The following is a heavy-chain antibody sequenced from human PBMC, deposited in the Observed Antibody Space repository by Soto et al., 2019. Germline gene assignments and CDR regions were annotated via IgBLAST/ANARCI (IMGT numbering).Heavy chain of an antibody. J-gene: IGHJ4*02. D-gene: IGHD2-15*01. V-gene: IGHV3-23*04. CDR1: GFTFSTYA. CDR2: ISGSGGNST. Sequence: EVQLVESGGGLVQPGGSLRLSCAASGFTFSTYAMSWVRQAPGKGLEWVSAISGSGGNSTFYGDSVKGRFTISRDNSKNTLYLEMSSLGAEDTAVYYCAKGGGSCCFDCWGQGTLVTVSS. CDR3: AKGGGSCCFDC.